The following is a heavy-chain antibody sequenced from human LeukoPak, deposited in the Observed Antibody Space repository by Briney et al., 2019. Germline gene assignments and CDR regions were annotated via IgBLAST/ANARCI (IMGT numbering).Heavy chain of an antibody. Sequence: PGGSLRLSCAASGFTFTIYDMSWVRQAPGKGLEWVSSISGSGSSTYYAESVKGRFTISRDNSKNTLYLQMNSLRAEDTAVYYCAKDRYGDDSFDYWGQGTLVTVSS. J-gene: IGHJ4*02. V-gene: IGHV3-23*01. CDR1: GFTFTIYD. CDR3: AKDRYGDDSFDY. D-gene: IGHD4-17*01. CDR2: ISGSGSST.